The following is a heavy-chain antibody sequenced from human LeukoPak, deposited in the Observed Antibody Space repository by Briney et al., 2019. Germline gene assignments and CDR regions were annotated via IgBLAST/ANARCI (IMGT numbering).Heavy chain of an antibody. Sequence: GGSLRLSCAASGFTLSSYAMHWVRQAPGKGLEWVAVISYDGSNKYYADSVKGRFTISRDNSKNTLYLQMNSLRAEDTAVYYCAREYGRSTWIQLWPPRNFFDYWGQGTLVTVSS. CDR3: AREYGRSTWIQLWPPRNFFDY. CDR2: ISYDGSNK. CDR1: GFTLSSYA. D-gene: IGHD5-18*01. V-gene: IGHV3-30-3*01. J-gene: IGHJ4*02.